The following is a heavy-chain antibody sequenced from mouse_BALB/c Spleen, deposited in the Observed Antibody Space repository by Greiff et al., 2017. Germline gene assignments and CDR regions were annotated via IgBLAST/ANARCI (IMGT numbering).Heavy chain of an antibody. D-gene: IGHD1-2*01. CDR2: IDPANGNT. J-gene: IGHJ4*01. CDR3: ARSITGVAMDY. CDR1: GFNIKDTY. V-gene: IGHV14-3*02. Sequence: EVQGVESGAELVKPGASVKLSCTASGFNIKDTYMHWVKQRPEQGLEWIGRIDPANGNTKYDPKFQGKATITADTSSNTAYLQLSSLTSEDTAVYYCARSITGVAMDYWGQGTSVTVSS.